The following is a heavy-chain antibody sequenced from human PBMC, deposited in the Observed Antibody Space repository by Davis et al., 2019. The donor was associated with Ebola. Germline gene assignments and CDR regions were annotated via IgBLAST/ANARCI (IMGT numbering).Heavy chain of an antibody. Sequence: ASVKVSCKASGYTFTGYYMHWVRQAPGQGLEWMGWINPNSGGTNYAQKFQGRVTMTRNTSISTAYMELSSLRSEDTAVYYCARGFGYCSSTSCPYYYYGMDVWGQGTTVTVSS. CDR3: ARGFGYCSSTSCPYYYYGMDV. CDR1: GYTFTGYY. V-gene: IGHV1-2*02. D-gene: IGHD2-2*01. CDR2: INPNSGGT. J-gene: IGHJ6*02.